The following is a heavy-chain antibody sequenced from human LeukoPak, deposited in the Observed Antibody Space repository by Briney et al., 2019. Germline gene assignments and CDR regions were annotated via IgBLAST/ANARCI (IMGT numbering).Heavy chain of an antibody. J-gene: IGHJ4*02. D-gene: IGHD3-3*01. CDR3: AKDSETPWSGYYRGGFIDY. Sequence: PGGSLRLSCAASGFTFSSYGMHWVRQAPGKGLEWVAFIRYDGSNKYYADSVKGRFTISRDNSKNTLYLQMNSLRAEDTAVYYCAKDSETPWSGYYRGGFIDYWGQGTLVTVSS. V-gene: IGHV3-30*02. CDR2: IRYDGSNK. CDR1: GFTFSSYG.